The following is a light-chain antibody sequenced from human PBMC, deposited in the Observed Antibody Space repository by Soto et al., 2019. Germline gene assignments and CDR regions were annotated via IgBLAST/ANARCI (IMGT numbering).Light chain of an antibody. J-gene: IGLJ3*02. V-gene: IGLV1-51*02. CDR1: DSNIGNDH. CDR2: ENN. Sequence: QSVLTQPPSVSAAPGRKVTISCSGSDSNIGNDHVSWYQQFPGTAPKLLIYENNKRPSGIPDRFSGSKSGTSATLDITGLQTGDEADYYCGTWDSGLSAGVIGGGTKVTVL. CDR3: GTWDSGLSAGV.